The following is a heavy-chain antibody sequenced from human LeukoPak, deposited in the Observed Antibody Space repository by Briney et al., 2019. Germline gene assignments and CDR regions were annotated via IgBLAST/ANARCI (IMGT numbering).Heavy chain of an antibody. CDR2: IYYSGST. V-gene: IGHV4-39*01. CDR1: GGSISSSYY. J-gene: IGHJ4*02. CDR3: TSGYDNSGYYYVPDY. Sequence: SETLSLTCTVSGGSISSSYYWGWIRQPPGKGLEWIGNIYYSGSTYYNPSLKSRVTISVDTSKNQFSLKLSSVTAADTAVYYCTSGYDNSGYYYVPDYWGQGTLVTVSS. D-gene: IGHD3-22*01.